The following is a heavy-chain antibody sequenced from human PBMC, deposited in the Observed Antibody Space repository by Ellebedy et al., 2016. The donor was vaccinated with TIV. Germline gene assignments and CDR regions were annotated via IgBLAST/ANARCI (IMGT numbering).Heavy chain of an antibody. V-gene: IGHV1-58*02. CDR3: AAAPYYYGSGSYRFDP. J-gene: IGHJ5*02. Sequence: AASVKVSCKASGFTFTSSAMQWVRQARGQRLEWIGWIVVGSGNTNYAQKFQERVTITRDMSTSTAYMELSSLRSEDTAVYYCAAAPYYYGSGSYRFDPWGQGTLVTVSS. D-gene: IGHD3-10*01. CDR1: GFTFTSSA. CDR2: IVVGSGNT.